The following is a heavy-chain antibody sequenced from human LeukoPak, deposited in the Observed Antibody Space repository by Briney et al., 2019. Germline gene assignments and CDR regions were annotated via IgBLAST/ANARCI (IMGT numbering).Heavy chain of an antibody. V-gene: IGHV1-2*02. Sequence: ASVKVSCKASGYTFTGYYMHWVRQAPGQGPEWMGWINPNSGGTNYAQKFQGRVTMTRDTSISTAYMELSRLRSDDTAVYYCARGNLRGDYVFDYWGQGTLVTVSS. J-gene: IGHJ4*02. D-gene: IGHD4-17*01. CDR2: INPNSGGT. CDR3: ARGNLRGDYVFDY. CDR1: GYTFTGYY.